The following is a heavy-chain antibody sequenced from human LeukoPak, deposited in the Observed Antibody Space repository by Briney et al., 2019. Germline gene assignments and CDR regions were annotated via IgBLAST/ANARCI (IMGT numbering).Heavy chain of an antibody. V-gene: IGHV3-48*04. J-gene: IGHJ4*02. CDR2: ISSSSSTI. CDR3: ARPYDSSGYTFDY. CDR1: EFTVSSNY. Sequence: GGSLRLSCAASEFTVSSNYMSWVRQAPGKGLEWVSYISSSSSTIYYADSVKGRFTISRDSAKNSLYLQMNSLRAEDTAVYYCARPYDSSGYTFDYWGQGTLVTVSS. D-gene: IGHD3-22*01.